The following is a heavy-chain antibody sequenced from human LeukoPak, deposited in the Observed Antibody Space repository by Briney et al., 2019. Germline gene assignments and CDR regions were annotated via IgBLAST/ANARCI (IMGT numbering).Heavy chain of an antibody. J-gene: IGHJ4*02. CDR2: VNLQGST. CDR1: GGSITNTNY. CDR3: AREGGLYRPLDY. Sequence: PSGALSLTCGVSGGSITNTNYWTWVRQPPGKGLEWIGEVNLQGSTNYNPSLMGRVAIAVDTSENHISLQLTSVTAADTAVYYCAREGGLYRPLDYSGQGTLVTVSS. V-gene: IGHV4-4*02.